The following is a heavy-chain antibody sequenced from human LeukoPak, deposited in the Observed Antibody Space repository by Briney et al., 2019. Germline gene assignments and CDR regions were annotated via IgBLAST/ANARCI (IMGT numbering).Heavy chain of an antibody. CDR1: GFTFSDYY. V-gene: IGHV3-72*01. J-gene: IGHJ4*02. Sequence: GGSLRLSCAASGFTFSDYYMDWVRQAPGKGLEWVGRSKNKAYNYITQYAASVKSRFTVSRDESKNSLYLQMNSLKTEDTAVYYWAKDSGSGFYWTLWGQGNPGHRLL. D-gene: IGHD3-22*01. CDR2: SKNKAYNYIT. CDR3: AKDSGSGFYWTL.